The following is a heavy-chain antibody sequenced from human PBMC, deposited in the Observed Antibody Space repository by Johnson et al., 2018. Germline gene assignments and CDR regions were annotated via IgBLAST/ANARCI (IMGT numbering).Heavy chain of an antibody. CDR3: ACHLGFGSDAFDI. CDR1: GFTFSSYG. V-gene: IGHV3-33*01. CDR2: IWYDGSNK. D-gene: IGHD3-10*01. Sequence: QVQLVQSGGGVVQPGRSLRLSCAASGFTFSSYGKHWVRQAPGKGLEWVAVIWYDGSNKYYADSVKGRFTISRDNSKNTLYLQMNSLRAEDTAVYYCACHLGFGSDAFDIWGQGTMVTVSS. J-gene: IGHJ3*02.